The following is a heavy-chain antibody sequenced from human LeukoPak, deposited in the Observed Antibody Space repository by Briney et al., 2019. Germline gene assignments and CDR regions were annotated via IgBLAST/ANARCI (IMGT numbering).Heavy chain of an antibody. Sequence: PSETLSLTCTVSGGSINGYYWSWIRQPPGKGLEWIGYIYYNGATNYNSSLKSRVTISVDTSKNQISLTLTSLSAADTAVYYCARDGCSNFHNFDYWGQGSLVTVSS. J-gene: IGHJ4*02. D-gene: IGHD4-11*01. CDR2: IYYNGAT. CDR1: GGSINGYY. CDR3: ARDGCSNFHNFDY. V-gene: IGHV4-59*01.